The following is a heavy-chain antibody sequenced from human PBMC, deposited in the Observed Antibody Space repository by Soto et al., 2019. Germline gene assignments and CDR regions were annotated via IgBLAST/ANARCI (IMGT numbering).Heavy chain of an antibody. CDR1: GFTFTSYP. CDR3: ARPRESCSTSGCFPGPPFEF. V-gene: IGHV3-30-3*01. CDR2: ISFDGSKR. Sequence: PGESLRLSCIASGFTFTSYPMHWVRQAPGKGLEWVAFISFDGSKRDSADSVKGRFTISRDNSKNTLYLEMNNLGPEDTAVYYCARPRESCSTSGCFPGPPFEFWGQGTLVTVSS. D-gene: IGHD6-25*01. J-gene: IGHJ4*02.